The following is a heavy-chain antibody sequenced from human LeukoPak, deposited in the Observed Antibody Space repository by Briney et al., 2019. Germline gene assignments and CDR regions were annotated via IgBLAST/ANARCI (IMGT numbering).Heavy chain of an antibody. V-gene: IGHV4-31*03. CDR3: AREADIGSGYWYFDL. CDR1: GGSISSGGYY. Sequence: SETLSLTCTVSGGSISSGGYYWSWIRQHPGKGLEWIGYIYYSGSTYYNPSLKSRVTISVDTSKNQFSLKLSSVTAADTAVYYCAREADIGSGYWYFDLWGRGTLVTVSS. D-gene: IGHD3-10*01. J-gene: IGHJ2*01. CDR2: IYYSGST.